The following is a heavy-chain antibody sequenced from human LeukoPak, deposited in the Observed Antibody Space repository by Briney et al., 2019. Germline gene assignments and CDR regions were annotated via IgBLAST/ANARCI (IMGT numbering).Heavy chain of an antibody. CDR3: ARALWSGPVYYGMDV. J-gene: IGHJ6*02. D-gene: IGHD3-10*01. CDR1: AFIFSGHW. CDR2: IKEDGSER. Sequence: PGGSLRLSCEGSAFIFSGHWMNWVRQTPGKGLEWVASIKEDGSERQYVDSVKGRFSVSRDNTKGSLFLQLNSLRAEDTAVYYCARALWSGPVYYGMDVWGQGTTVTVSS. V-gene: IGHV3-7*03.